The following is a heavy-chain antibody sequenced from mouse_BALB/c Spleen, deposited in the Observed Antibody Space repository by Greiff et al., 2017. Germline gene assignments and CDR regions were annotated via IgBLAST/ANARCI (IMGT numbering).Heavy chain of an antibody. CDR2: ISTYYGNT. CDR3: ARDMITTDGAMDY. Sequence: QVQLKESGPELVRPGVSVKISCKGSGYTFTDYAMHWVKQSHAKSLEWIGVISTYYGNTNYNQKFKGKATMTVDKSSSTAYMELARLTSEDSAIYYCARDMITTDGAMDYWGQGTSVTVSS. J-gene: IGHJ4*01. V-gene: IGHV1-67*01. D-gene: IGHD2-4*01. CDR1: GYTFTDYA.